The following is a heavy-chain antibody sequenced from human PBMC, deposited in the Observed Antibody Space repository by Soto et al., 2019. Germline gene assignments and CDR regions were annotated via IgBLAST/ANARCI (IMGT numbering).Heavy chain of an antibody. Sequence: PGGSLRLFCAASGFTFSNYAMHWVRQAPGKGLEWVAVISHDGSNKYYADSVKGRFTISRDNSKNTLYLQMNSLRAEDTAVYYCATATEGPYYYYGMDVWGQGTTVTVSS. J-gene: IGHJ6*02. CDR2: ISHDGSNK. CDR1: GFTFSNYA. V-gene: IGHV3-30-3*01. CDR3: ATATEGPYYYYGMDV.